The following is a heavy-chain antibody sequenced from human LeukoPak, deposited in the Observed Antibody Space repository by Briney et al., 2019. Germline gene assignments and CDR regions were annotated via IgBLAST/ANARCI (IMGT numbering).Heavy chain of an antibody. CDR3: ARSGMTGAFDY. CDR2: INHSGST. J-gene: IGHJ4*02. V-gene: IGHV4-34*01. Sequence: SETLSLTCAVYGGSFSGYYWSWIRQPPGKGLEWIGEINHSGSTNYNPSLKSRVTISVDTSKNQFSLKLSSVTAADTAVYYCARSGMTGAFDYWGQGTLVTVSS. D-gene: IGHD3-9*01. CDR1: GGSFSGYY.